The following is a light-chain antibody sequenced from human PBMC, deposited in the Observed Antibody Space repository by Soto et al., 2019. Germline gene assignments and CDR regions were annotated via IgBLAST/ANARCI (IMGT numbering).Light chain of an antibody. J-gene: IGLJ3*02. CDR1: NSNIGSYN. Sequence: QSVLTQPPSASGTPGQRVTISCSGSNSNIGSYNVHWFQQLPGTAPKLLIYTNNQRPSGVPDRFSGSRSGTSASLAISGLQSEDEADYYCAGWDDSLKGWVFGGGTKLTVL. CDR2: TNN. CDR3: AGWDDSLKGWV. V-gene: IGLV1-44*01.